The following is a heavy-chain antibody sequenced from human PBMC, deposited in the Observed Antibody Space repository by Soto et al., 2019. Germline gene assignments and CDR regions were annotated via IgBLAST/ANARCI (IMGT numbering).Heavy chain of an antibody. CDR3: ARDLEYSSVDWYFYL. D-gene: IGHD6-6*01. Sequence: QVQLVQSRAEVKKPGASVKVSCKDSGYTFTSYGISWVRQAPGQGLEWMGWISAYNGNTNYAQKLQGRVTMTTDTSTSTAYRELRSLRSDDTAVYYCARDLEYSSVDWYFYLWGRGSLVTVPS. V-gene: IGHV1-18*01. CDR1: GYTFTSYG. CDR2: ISAYNGNT. J-gene: IGHJ2*01.